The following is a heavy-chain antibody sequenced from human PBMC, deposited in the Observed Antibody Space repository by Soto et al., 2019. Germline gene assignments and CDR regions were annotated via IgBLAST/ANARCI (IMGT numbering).Heavy chain of an antibody. CDR2: ISYDGSNK. D-gene: IGHD2-21*02. V-gene: IGHV3-30*18. Sequence: QVQLVESGGGVVQPGRSLRLSCAASGFTFSSYGMHWVRQAPGKGLEWVAVISYDGSNKYYADSVKGRFTISRDNSKNTLYLQMNSLRAEDTAVYYCAKDHPQVTFEYWGQGTMVTVSS. J-gene: IGHJ4*02. CDR1: GFTFSSYG. CDR3: AKDHPQVTFEY.